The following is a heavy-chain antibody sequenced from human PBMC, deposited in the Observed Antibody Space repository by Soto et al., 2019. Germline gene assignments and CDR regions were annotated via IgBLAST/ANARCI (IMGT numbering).Heavy chain of an antibody. CDR2: ISASTLTT. Sequence: EVALVESGGGLVQPGGSLRLSCAASGFPFSTYSMSWVRQAPWKGLEWISYISASTLTTFYADSVKGRFTISRDTDQNSLYLQMNSLRDEDTAVYYCERAPQLVAPAATGFDSWGQGTLVTVSS. CDR1: GFPFSTYS. D-gene: IGHD2-2*01. J-gene: IGHJ4*02. CDR3: ERAPQLVAPAATGFDS. V-gene: IGHV3-48*02.